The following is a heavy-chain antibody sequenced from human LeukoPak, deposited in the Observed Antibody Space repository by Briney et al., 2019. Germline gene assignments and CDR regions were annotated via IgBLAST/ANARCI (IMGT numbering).Heavy chain of an antibody. CDR2: IYYSGST. Sequence: PSETLSLTCTVSGGSISSSSYYWGWIRQPPGKGLEWIGSIYYSGSTYYNPSLKSRVTISVDTSKNQFSLKLSSVTAADTAVYYWARVAAAGTLRYWGQGTLVTVSS. D-gene: IGHD6-13*01. CDR1: GGSISSSSYY. J-gene: IGHJ4*02. V-gene: IGHV4-39*07. CDR3: ARVAAAGTLRY.